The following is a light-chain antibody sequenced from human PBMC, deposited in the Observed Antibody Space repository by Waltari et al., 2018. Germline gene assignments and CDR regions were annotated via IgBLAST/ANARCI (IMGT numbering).Light chain of an antibody. Sequence: QSALTQPASVSGSPGQSITISFPGTSRDIGGYNSVSWYQQHPDKAPKLIIYDVNHRPAGVADRFSGSKTGNAASRTISGLRAVGEADYYCSSYTSISTLGVVGGGTRLTVL. V-gene: IGLV2-14*03. J-gene: IGLJ3*02. CDR3: SSYTSISTLGV. CDR1: SRDIGGYNS. CDR2: DVN.